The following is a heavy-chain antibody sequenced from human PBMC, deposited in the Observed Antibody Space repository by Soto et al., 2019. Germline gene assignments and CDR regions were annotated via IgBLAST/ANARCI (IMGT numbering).Heavy chain of an antibody. CDR1: GYIFSTYP. CDR2: INTGNGDT. CDR3: ARVDCGGNSCYFPYY. V-gene: IGHV1-3*04. Sequence: QVQLVQSGAEVQKPGASVKVSCKASGYIFSTYPVQWVRQAPGQSLEWMGWINTGNGDTKYSQKFQGRVTIARDTSASTADMELSSLRSEDTAVYYCARVDCGGNSCYFPYYWGQGTLVTVSS. J-gene: IGHJ4*02. D-gene: IGHD2-21*01.